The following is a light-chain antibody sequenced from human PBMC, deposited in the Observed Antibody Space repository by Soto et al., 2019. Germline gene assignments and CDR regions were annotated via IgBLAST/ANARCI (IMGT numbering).Light chain of an antibody. Sequence: QSVPTQPPSASGSPGQSFTFSCTGTSSDVGGYNYVSWYQQYPGKAPKLMIYEVYKRHSGVPDRFSGSKSGNTASLTVSGLKSEDEADYYCSAYAGSSTWVFGGGTKLTVL. CDR1: SSDVGGYNY. V-gene: IGLV2-8*01. CDR2: EVY. CDR3: SAYAGSSTWV. J-gene: IGLJ2*01.